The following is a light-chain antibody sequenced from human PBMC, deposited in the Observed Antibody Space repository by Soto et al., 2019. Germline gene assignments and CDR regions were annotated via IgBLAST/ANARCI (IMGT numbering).Light chain of an antibody. J-gene: IGLJ2*01. CDR1: SGDVGGYSY. Sequence: QSALTQPASVSGSPGQSITISCTGTSGDVGGYSYVSWYQQHPGTAPKLMIYDVTDRPSGVSYRFSGSKSGNTASLTISGLQAEDEADYYCSSYTSTSTVVFGGGTKLTVL. V-gene: IGLV2-14*01. CDR2: DVT. CDR3: SSYTSTSTVV.